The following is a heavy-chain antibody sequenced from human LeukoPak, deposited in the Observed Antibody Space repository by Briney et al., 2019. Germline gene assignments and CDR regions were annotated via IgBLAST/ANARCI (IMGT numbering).Heavy chain of an antibody. V-gene: IGHV1-24*01. J-gene: IGHJ3*02. CDR3: ATDYRSRYYDIPDAFDI. CDR1: GYTLTELS. D-gene: IGHD3-9*01. Sequence: ASVKVSCKVPGYTLTELSMHWVRQAPGKGLEWMGGFDPEDGETIYAQKFQGRVTMTEDTSTDTAYMELSSLRSEDTAVYYCATDYRSRYYDIPDAFDIWGQGTMVTVSS. CDR2: FDPEDGET.